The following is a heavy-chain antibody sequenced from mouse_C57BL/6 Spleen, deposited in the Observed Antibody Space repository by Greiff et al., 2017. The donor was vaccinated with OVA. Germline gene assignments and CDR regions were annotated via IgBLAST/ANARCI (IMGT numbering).Heavy chain of an antibody. J-gene: IGHJ4*01. CDR2: ISSGSSTI. Sequence: EVKLVESGGGLVKPGGSLKLSCAASGFTFSDYGMHWVRQAPEKGLEWVAYISSGSSTIYYADTVKGRFTISRDNAKNTLFLQMTSLRSEDTAMYYCARPDYYGSSYDYAMDYWGQGTSVTVSS. D-gene: IGHD1-1*01. CDR1: GFTFSDYG. V-gene: IGHV5-17*01. CDR3: ARPDYYGSSYDYAMDY.